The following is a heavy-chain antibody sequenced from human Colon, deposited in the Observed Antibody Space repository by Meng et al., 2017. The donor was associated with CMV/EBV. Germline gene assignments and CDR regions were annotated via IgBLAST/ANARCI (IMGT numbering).Heavy chain of an antibody. CDR3: AREPFLYSGIIYGADY. CDR1: GYTFTGYY. D-gene: IGHD1-26*01. J-gene: IGHJ4*02. V-gene: IGHV1-2*02. CDR2: INPTSGAT. Sequence: ASVKVSCKASGYTFTGYYLHWVRQAPGQGLEWMGWINPTSGATTSARSFQGRVTMTRDTSITTAYMQLTTLTSDDTAVYYCAREPFLYSGIIYGADYWGQGTLVTVSS.